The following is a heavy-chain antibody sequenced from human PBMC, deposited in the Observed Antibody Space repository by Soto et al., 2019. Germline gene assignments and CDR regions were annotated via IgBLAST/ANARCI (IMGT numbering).Heavy chain of an antibody. J-gene: IGHJ4*02. CDR3: ARERDGSGSLSYYFDQ. CDR1: GGSLRNSG. V-gene: IGHV1-69*01. D-gene: IGHD3-10*01. CDR2: IIPIIGTP. Sequence: QLELVQSGAEVMEPGSSVKLSCKASGGSLRNSGINWVRQAPGQGLEWVGGIIPIIGTPNYLQRLQTRVTSTADESTNTAFLELGSLRFDDTAIYYCARERDGSGSLSYYFDQWGQGTLVTVSS.